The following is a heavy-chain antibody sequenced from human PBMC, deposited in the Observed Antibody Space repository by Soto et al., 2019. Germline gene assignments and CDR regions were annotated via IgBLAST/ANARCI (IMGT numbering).Heavy chain of an antibody. D-gene: IGHD5-18*01. CDR3: AGVDRAISYSYYGMDV. J-gene: IGHJ6*02. Sequence: QVQLVQSGAEVKKPGSSVKVSCKASGGTFSSYAISWVRQAPGQGLEWMGGIIPIFGTANYAQKFQGRVTITADESPSTAYMELSSLRSEDTAVYYCAGVDRAISYSYYGMDVWGQGTTVTVSS. CDR1: GGTFSSYA. CDR2: IIPIFGTA. V-gene: IGHV1-69*12.